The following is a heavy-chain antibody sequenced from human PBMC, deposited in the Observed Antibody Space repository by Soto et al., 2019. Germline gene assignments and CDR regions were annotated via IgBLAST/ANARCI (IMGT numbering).Heavy chain of an antibody. J-gene: IGHJ4*02. Sequence: EVPLLESGGDLVQPGGSLRLSCAASGFTFSSYAMSWVRQAPGKGLEWVSAISGSGGSTYYADSVKGRFTISRDNSKNTLYLQMNSLRAEDTAVYYCAGRRGYFLDYWGQGTLVTVSS. CDR3: AGRRGYFLDY. CDR2: ISGSGGST. CDR1: GFTFSSYA. V-gene: IGHV3-23*01. D-gene: IGHD5-18*01.